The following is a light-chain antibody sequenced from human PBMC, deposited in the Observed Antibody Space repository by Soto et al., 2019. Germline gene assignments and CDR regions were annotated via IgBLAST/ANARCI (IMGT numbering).Light chain of an antibody. CDR2: AAS. CDR1: QGISSY. Sequence: AIRMTQSPSSLSASTGDRVTITCRASQGISSYLAWYQQKPGKAPKLLIYAASTLQSWGPSRFSGSGSGTDFTLIISCLQSEDFATYYCQQYYSYPPFTFGPGTKVDIK. CDR3: QQYYSYPPFT. J-gene: IGKJ3*01. V-gene: IGKV1-8*01.